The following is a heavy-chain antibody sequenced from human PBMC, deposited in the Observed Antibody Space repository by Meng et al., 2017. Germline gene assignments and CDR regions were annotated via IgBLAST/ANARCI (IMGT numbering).Heavy chain of an antibody. CDR1: GFTFSSYS. V-gene: IGHV3-21*01. D-gene: IGHD3-22*01. Sequence: GESLKISCAASGFTFSSYSMNWVRQAPGKGLEWVSSISSSSSYIYYADSVKGRFTISRDNAKNSLYLQMNSLRAEDTALYYCARNYYDSSGYLAYYFDYWGQGTLVTVSS. CDR2: ISSSSSYI. CDR3: ARNYYDSSGYLAYYFDY. J-gene: IGHJ4*02.